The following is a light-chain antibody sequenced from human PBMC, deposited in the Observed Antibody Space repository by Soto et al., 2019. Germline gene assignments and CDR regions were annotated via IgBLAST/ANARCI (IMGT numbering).Light chain of an antibody. J-gene: IGLJ2*01. V-gene: IGLV1-40*01. CDR1: SSNIGADYD. CDR3: QSYDSSLSGSV. CDR2: GNT. Sequence: QSVLTQPPSVSGAPGQRVTISCTGSSSNIGADYDVHWYQQLPGTAPKLLLYGNTNRPSGVPDRFSGSKSGTSASLAITGLQAEDEADYYCQSYDSSLSGSVFGGGTKVTVL.